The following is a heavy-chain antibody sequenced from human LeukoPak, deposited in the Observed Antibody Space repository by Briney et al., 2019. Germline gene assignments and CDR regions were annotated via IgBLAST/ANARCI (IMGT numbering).Heavy chain of an antibody. V-gene: IGHV4-30-2*01. D-gene: IGHD1-26*01. J-gene: IGHJ5*02. CDR1: GGSISSGGYY. CDR3: ARVSGSYSLAYNWFDP. CDR2: IYHSGST. Sequence: SETLSLTCTVSGGSISSGGYYWSWIRQPPGKGLEWIGYIYHSGSTYYNPSLKSRVTISVDRSKNQFSLKLSSVTAADTAVYYCARVSGSYSLAYNWFDPWGQGTLVTVSS.